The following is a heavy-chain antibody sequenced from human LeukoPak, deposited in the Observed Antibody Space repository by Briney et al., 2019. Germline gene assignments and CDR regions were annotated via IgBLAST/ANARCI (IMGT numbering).Heavy chain of an antibody. Sequence: PGGSLRLSCTASGFTFSSYSMNWVRQAPGKGPEWLSYISWGSNVIYYADSVKGRFTTSRDDAKNSLFLQMNSLTDEDTAVYYCARDPGYSYAQDFWGGGTLVTVSS. V-gene: IGHV3-48*02. CDR3: ARDPGYSYAQDF. CDR1: GFTFSSYS. CDR2: ISWGSNVI. J-gene: IGHJ4*02. D-gene: IGHD5-18*01.